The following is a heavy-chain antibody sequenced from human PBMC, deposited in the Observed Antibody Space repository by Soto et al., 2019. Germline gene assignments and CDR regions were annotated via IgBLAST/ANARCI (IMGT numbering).Heavy chain of an antibody. CDR3: ARAPPYYYYGMDV. CDR2: INHSGST. J-gene: IGHJ6*02. CDR1: GGSFSGYY. Sequence: SETLSLTCAVYGGSFSGYYWSWIRQPPGKGLEWIGEINHSGSTNYNPSLKSRVTISVDTSKNQFSLKLSSVTAADTAVYYCARAPPYYYYGMDVCGQGTTVTVSS. V-gene: IGHV4-34*01.